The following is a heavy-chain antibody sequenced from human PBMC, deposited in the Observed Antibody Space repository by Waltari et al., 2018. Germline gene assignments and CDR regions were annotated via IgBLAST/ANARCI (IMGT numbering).Heavy chain of an antibody. CDR1: GFPFYHYA. CDR2: INWDGSST. V-gene: IGHV3-20*04. CDR3: ARVNSNYVNWFDP. J-gene: IGHJ5*02. Sequence: EEQLVESGGGVVRPGGSLGLSCAASGFPFYHYAMAWVRQAPGKGLEWVSGINWDGSSTGYADSVKGRFTISRDNAKNSLHLHVNSLTAEDTAFYYCARVNSNYVNWFDPWGQGTLVIVSS. D-gene: IGHD4-4*01.